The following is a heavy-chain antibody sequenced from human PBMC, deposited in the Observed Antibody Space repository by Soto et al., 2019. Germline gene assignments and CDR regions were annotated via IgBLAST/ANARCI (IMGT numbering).Heavy chain of an antibody. V-gene: IGHV3-73*01. Sequence: GGSLRLSCAASGFTFSGSAMHWVRQASGKGLEWVDRIRSKANSYATAYAASVKGRFTISRDDSKNTAYLQMNSLKTEDTAVYYCIRSSRGATYYYYYYMDVRGKGTTVTVPS. CDR1: GFTFSGSA. D-gene: IGHD1-26*01. J-gene: IGHJ6*03. CDR3: IRSSRGATYYYYYYMDV. CDR2: IRSKANSYAT.